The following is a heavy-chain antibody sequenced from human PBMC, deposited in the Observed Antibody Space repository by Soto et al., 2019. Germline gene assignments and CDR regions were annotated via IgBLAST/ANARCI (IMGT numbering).Heavy chain of an antibody. CDR1: GFTFSSYG. Sequence: QVQLVESGGGVVQPGRSLRLSCAASGFTFSSYGMHWVRQAPGKGLEWVAFISYDGINKYYADSVKGRFTISRDNSKNTLYLQMSSLRAEETPVYYCAKDRWVRQLRSYFDYWGQGTLVTVSS. D-gene: IGHD4-17*01. J-gene: IGHJ4*02. CDR2: ISYDGINK. V-gene: IGHV3-30*18. CDR3: AKDRWVRQLRSYFDY.